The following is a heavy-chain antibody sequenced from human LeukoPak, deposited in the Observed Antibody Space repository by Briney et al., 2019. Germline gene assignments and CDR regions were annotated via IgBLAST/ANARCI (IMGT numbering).Heavy chain of an antibody. CDR1: GFTFSGYW. Sequence: QPGGSLRLSCAASGFTFSGYWMHWVRHAPGKGLVWVSHINTDGSSTTYADSVKGRFTISRDNAKNTLYLQMNSLRAEDTAMYYCARDLTSCSGGSCYPTWFDPWGQGTLVTVSS. J-gene: IGHJ5*02. D-gene: IGHD2-15*01. CDR2: INTDGSST. V-gene: IGHV3-74*01. CDR3: ARDLTSCSGGSCYPTWFDP.